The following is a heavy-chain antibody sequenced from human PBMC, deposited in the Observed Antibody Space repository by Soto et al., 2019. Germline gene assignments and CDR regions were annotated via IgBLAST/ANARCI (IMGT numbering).Heavy chain of an antibody. D-gene: IGHD3-10*01. CDR2: ISSSSSTI. J-gene: IGHJ3*02. Sequence: GGSLRLSCAASGFTFSSYSMNWVRQAPGKGLEWVSYISSSSSTIYYADSVKGRFTISRDNAKNSLYLQMNSLRDEDTAVYYCAREGPHYYGSGSYFRAFDIWGQGTMVTVS. V-gene: IGHV3-48*02. CDR3: AREGPHYYGSGSYFRAFDI. CDR1: GFTFSSYS.